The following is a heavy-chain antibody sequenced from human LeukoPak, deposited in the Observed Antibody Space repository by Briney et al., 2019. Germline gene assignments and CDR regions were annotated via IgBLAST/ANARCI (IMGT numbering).Heavy chain of an antibody. J-gene: IGHJ4*02. CDR2: ISSSGSTI. Sequence: GGSLRLSCAASGFTFSNYEMIWVRQAPGKGLEWVSYISSSGSTIYYADSVKGRFTISRDNAKNSLYLQMSSLRAEDTAVYYCAREEGSSGDYFDYWGQGTLVAVSS. CDR3: AREEGSSGDYFDY. CDR1: GFTFSNYE. V-gene: IGHV3-48*03. D-gene: IGHD2-15*01.